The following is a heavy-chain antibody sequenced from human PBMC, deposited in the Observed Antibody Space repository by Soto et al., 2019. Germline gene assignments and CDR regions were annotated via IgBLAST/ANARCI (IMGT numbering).Heavy chain of an antibody. V-gene: IGHV1-3*01. CDR3: ARDGGIYCSGGSCYGWFYFDY. D-gene: IGHD2-15*01. CDR2: INAGNGNT. CDR1: GYTFTSYA. J-gene: IGHJ4*02. Sequence: ASVKVSCKASGYTFTSYAMHWVRQAPGQRLEWMGWINAGNGNTKYSQKFQGRVTITRDTSASTAYMELSSLRSEDTAVYYCARDGGIYCSGGSCYGWFYFDYWGQGTLVTVS.